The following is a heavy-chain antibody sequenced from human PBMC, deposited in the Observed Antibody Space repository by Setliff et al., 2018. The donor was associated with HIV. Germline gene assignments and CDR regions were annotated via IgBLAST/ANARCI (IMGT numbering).Heavy chain of an antibody. V-gene: IGHV4-61*02. CDR1: RGSISSGSYY. D-gene: IGHD6-13*01. CDR2: IYTSGST. J-gene: IGHJ4*02. Sequence: SETLSLTCTVSRGSISSGSYYWSWIRQPAGKGLEWIGRIYTSGSTKYNPSLKSRVAISVDTSKNQFSLKVSSVTAADTAVYYCARVARGGHSSRWYYFDYWGQGTLVTVSS. CDR3: ARVARGGHSSRWYYFDY.